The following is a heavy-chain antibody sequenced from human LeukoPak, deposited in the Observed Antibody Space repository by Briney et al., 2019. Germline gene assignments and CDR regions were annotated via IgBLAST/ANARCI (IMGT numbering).Heavy chain of an antibody. J-gene: IGHJ4*02. D-gene: IGHD6-13*01. CDR1: GGPFSRYA. V-gene: IGHV1-69*01. CDR2: IIPIFGTA. CDR3: ASSRLYSSSWYYFDY. Sequence: VASVKVSCKASGGPFSRYAISWVRQAPGQGLEWMGGIIPIFGTANYAQKFQGRVTITADESTSTAYMELSSLRSEDTAVYYCASSRLYSSSWYYFDYWGQGTQVTVSS.